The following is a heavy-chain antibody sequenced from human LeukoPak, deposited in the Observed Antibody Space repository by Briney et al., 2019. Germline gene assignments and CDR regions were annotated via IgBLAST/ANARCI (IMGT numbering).Heavy chain of an antibody. V-gene: IGHV2-5*02. CDR3: AHKRDGGEDH. J-gene: IGHJ4*02. CDR1: GFSLTTSGVG. D-gene: IGHD3-16*01. CDR2: IYWADDK. Sequence: ESGPTLVNPTETLTLTCTFSGFSLTTSGVGVGWIRQPSGKALEWLALIYWADDKRYSPSLQSRLTITKDTSKNQVVLTMTNMDPVDTATYFCAHKRDGGEDHWGQGTLVTVSS.